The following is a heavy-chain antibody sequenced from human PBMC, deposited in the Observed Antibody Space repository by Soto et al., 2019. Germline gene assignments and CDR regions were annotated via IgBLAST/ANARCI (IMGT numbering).Heavy chain of an antibody. CDR2: IYYSGST. CDR3: ARGDYYDSSGKPWFDP. CDR1: GGSLSSGGYY. D-gene: IGHD3-22*01. V-gene: IGHV4-31*03. Sequence: SETLSLTCTVSGGSLSSGGYYCSWIRQHPGKGLEWIGYIYYSGSTYYNPSLKSRVTISVDTSKNQFSLKLSSVTAADTAVYYCARGDYYDSSGKPWFDPWGQGTLVTRLL. J-gene: IGHJ5*02.